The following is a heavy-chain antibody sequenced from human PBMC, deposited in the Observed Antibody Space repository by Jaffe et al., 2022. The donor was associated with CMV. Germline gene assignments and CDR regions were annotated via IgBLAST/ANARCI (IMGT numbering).Heavy chain of an antibody. CDR2: IDWDDDK. J-gene: IGHJ5*02. CDR1: GFSLSTSGMC. V-gene: IGHV2-70*01. D-gene: IGHD6-13*01. Sequence: QVTLRESGPALVKPTQTLTLTCTFSGFSLSTSGMCVSWIRQPPGKALEWLALIDWDDDKYYSTSLKTRLTISKDTSKNQVVLTMTNMDPVDTATYYCARGGSSSWWGWFDPWGQGTLVTVSS. CDR3: ARGGSSSWWGWFDP.